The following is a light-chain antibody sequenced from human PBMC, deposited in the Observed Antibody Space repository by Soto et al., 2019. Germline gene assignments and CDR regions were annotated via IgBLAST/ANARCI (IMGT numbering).Light chain of an antibody. J-gene: IGLJ1*01. V-gene: IGLV1-44*01. CDR3: AAWDDSLNGYV. CDR2: SNN. CDR1: SSNIGSNT. Sequence: QSVLTQPPSASGTPGQRVTISCSGSSSNIGSNTVNWYQQLPGTAPKLLIYSNNQRLSGVPDRFSGSKSGTSASLAISGLQSEDEADYYCAAWDDSLNGYVFGTGTQLTVL.